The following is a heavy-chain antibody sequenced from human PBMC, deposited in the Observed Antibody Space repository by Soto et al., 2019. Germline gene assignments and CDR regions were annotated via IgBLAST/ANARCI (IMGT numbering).Heavy chain of an antibody. CDR3: ARAYDYVWGSPDPGAFDI. V-gene: IGHV3-48*02. J-gene: IGHJ3*02. CDR2: ISSSSSTI. D-gene: IGHD3-16*01. Sequence: GGSLRLSCAASGFTFSRYSMNWVRQAPGKGLEWVSYISSSSSTIYYADSVKGRFTISRDNAKNSLYLRMNSLRDEDTAVYYCARAYDYVWGSPDPGAFDIWGQGTMVTVS. CDR1: GFTFSRYS.